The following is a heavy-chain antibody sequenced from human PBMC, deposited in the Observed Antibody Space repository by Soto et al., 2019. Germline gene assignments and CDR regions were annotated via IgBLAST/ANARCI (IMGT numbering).Heavy chain of an antibody. D-gene: IGHD3-22*01. CDR2: NSSMSSTI. J-gene: IGHJ6*02. CDR1: GFTFSNYS. Sequence: PGGFLRLSCAASGFTFSNYSINWVRQASGKGLVWVSYNSSMSSTIYYAASVKGRFAISRDNAKNSLYLQMNSLRDEDTAVYYCAIEVDYYDSSGNYYYGMDVWGQGTTVTVSS. V-gene: IGHV3-48*02. CDR3: AIEVDYYDSSGNYYYGMDV.